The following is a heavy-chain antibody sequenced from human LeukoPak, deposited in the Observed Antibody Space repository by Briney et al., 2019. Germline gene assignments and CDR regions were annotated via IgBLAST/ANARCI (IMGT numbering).Heavy chain of an antibody. D-gene: IGHD2-15*01. CDR2: ISANDVTT. V-gene: IGHV3-23*01. CDR1: GFTLSSYS. CDR3: AKEPVSAWRYSYYFDY. J-gene: IGHJ4*02. Sequence: PGGSLRLSCAASGFTLSSYSMSWVRQAPGKGLEWVSSISANDVTTYYADSVKGRFTISRDNSKNILYLQMNNLRAEDTAIYYCAKEPVSAWRYSYYFDYWGQGTLVTVSS.